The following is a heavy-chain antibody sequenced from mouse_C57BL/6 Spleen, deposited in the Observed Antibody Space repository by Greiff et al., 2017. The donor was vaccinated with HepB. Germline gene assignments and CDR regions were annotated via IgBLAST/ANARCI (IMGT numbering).Heavy chain of an antibody. D-gene: IGHD2-5*01. Sequence: DVQLVESGGDLVKPGGSLKLSCAASGFTFSSYGMSWVRQTPDKRLEWVATISSGGSYTYYPDSVKGRFTISRDNAKNTLYLQMSSLKSEDTAMYYCARPYSNYGGWYFDVWGTGTTVTVSS. CDR2: ISSGGSYT. CDR1: GFTFSSYG. CDR3: ARPYSNYGGWYFDV. J-gene: IGHJ1*03. V-gene: IGHV5-6*01.